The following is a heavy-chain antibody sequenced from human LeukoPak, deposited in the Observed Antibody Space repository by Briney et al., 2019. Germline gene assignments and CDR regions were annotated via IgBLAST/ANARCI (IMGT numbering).Heavy chain of an antibody. CDR2: IYNSGNT. V-gene: IGHV4-4*07. Sequence: SETLSLTCSVSGASISTNYWSWIRQPAGKGLEWIGCIYNSGNTNYSPSLESRVTMSADTSKNHFSLRLTSVTAADTAVYYCARGSFDSSGYYVFDYWGQGRLVTVSS. J-gene: IGHJ4*02. CDR3: ARGSFDSSGYYVFDY. CDR1: GASISTNY. D-gene: IGHD3-22*01.